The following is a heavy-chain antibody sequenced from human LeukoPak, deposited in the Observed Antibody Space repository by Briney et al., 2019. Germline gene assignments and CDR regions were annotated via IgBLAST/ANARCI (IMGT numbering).Heavy chain of an antibody. J-gene: IGHJ6*02. CDR3: AKDKDFWSGYYRGVPYYYGLDV. CDR2: ISYDGSNE. Sequence: GGSLRLSCAASGFTFSSYGMHWVRQAPGKGLEWVAVISYDGSNEYYADSVKGRFTISRDTAKHTLYLQMDSLRAEDTAVYYCAKDKDFWSGYYRGVPYYYGLDVWGQGTTVTVSS. CDR1: GFTFSSYG. V-gene: IGHV3-30*18. D-gene: IGHD3-3*01.